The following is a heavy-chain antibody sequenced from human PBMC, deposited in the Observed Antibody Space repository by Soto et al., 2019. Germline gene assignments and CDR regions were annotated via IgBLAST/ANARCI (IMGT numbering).Heavy chain of an antibody. Sequence: QVQLVESGGGVVQPGRSLRLSCAASGFTFSSYGMHWVRQAPGKGLEWVAVISYDGSNKYYADSVKGRFTISRDNSKNTLYQQMNSLRAEDTAVYYCAKGNVWGSYRYTLNYWGQGTLVTVSS. CDR1: GFTFSSYG. J-gene: IGHJ4*02. D-gene: IGHD3-16*02. CDR2: ISYDGSNK. V-gene: IGHV3-30*18. CDR3: AKGNVWGSYRYTLNY.